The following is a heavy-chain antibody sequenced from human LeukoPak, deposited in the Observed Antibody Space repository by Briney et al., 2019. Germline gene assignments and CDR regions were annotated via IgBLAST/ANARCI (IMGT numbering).Heavy chain of an antibody. V-gene: IGHV4-4*02. CDR1: GLSFSRAW. D-gene: IGHD3-16*01. Sequence: PGGSLRLSCAASGLSFSRAWMSWVRQAPGKGLEWIGEIYHRGSTYYNPSLKSRVTISVDTSKNQFSLKLSSVTAADTAVYYCAREETAGGLDYWGQGTLVTVSS. CDR2: IYHRGST. CDR3: AREETAGGLDY. J-gene: IGHJ4*02.